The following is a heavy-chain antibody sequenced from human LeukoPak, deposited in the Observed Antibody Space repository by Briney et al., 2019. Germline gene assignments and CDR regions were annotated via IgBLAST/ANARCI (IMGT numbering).Heavy chain of an antibody. Sequence: SETLSLTCAVYGGSFSGYYWGWIRQPPGKGLEWIGEINHSGSTNYNPSLKSRVTISVDTSKNQFSLKLSSVTAADTAVYYCASGSVVLEIWGQGTMVTVSS. CDR2: INHSGST. CDR1: GGSFSGYY. CDR3: ASGSVVLEI. V-gene: IGHV4-34*01. J-gene: IGHJ3*02. D-gene: IGHD2-15*01.